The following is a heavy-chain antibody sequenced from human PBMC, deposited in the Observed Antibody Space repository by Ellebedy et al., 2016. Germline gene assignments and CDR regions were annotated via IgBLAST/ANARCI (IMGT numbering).Heavy chain of an antibody. CDR3: ARDCGYGDYYFDY. J-gene: IGHJ4*02. D-gene: IGHD5-12*01. CDR1: GYIFTGYY. Sequence: ASVKVSXXASGYIFTGYYIHWVRQSPGQGLEWMGCISPNSGDTNYAQKFQGRVTMTRDTSISAAYMELSRLRSDDTAVYYCARDCGYGDYYFDYWGQGTLVTVSS. V-gene: IGHV1-2*02. CDR2: ISPNSGDT.